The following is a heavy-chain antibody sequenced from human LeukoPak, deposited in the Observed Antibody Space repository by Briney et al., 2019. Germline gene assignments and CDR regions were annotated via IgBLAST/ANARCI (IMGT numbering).Heavy chain of an antibody. CDR1: GFTFSSYG. Sequence: PGGSLRLSCAASGFTFSSYGMDWVRQAPGKGLEWVSSISGSGSSTYYADSVKGRFTISRDNSKNTLYLQMNSLRVEDTAVYYCAKPKLLHAFDIWGQGTMVTVSS. J-gene: IGHJ3*02. V-gene: IGHV3-23*01. D-gene: IGHD2-21*02. CDR3: AKPKLLHAFDI. CDR2: ISGSGSST.